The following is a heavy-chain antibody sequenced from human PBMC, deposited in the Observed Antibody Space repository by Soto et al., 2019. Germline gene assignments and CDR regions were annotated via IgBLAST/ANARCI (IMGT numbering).Heavy chain of an antibody. CDR2: IIPIFGTA. D-gene: IGHD3-9*01. CDR3: VGDILTGYYGY. CDR1: GGTFSSYA. J-gene: IGHJ4*02. V-gene: IGHV1-69*13. Sequence: SVKVSCKASGGTFSSYAISWVRQAPGQGLEWMGGIIPIFGTANYAQKFQGRVTNTADESTSTAYMELSSLRSEDTAVYYCVGDILTGYYGYWGQGTLVTVSS.